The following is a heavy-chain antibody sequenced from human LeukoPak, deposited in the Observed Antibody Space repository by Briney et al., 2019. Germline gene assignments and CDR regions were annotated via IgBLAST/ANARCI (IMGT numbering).Heavy chain of an antibody. CDR1: GFTFSSYA. D-gene: IGHD3-10*01. V-gene: IGHV3-23*01. CDR3: AKVQAGDYYGSGSIGGDY. Sequence: GGSLRLSCAASGFTFSSYAMSWVRQAPGKGLEWVLAISGSGGSTYYADSVKGRFTISRDNSKNTLYLQMNSLRAEDTAVYYCAKVQAGDYYGSGSIGGDYWGQGTLVTVSS. CDR2: ISGSGGST. J-gene: IGHJ4*02.